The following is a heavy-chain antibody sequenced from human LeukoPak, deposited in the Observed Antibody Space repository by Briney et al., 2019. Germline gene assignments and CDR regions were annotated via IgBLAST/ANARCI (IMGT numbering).Heavy chain of an antibody. CDR2: IYTSGST. V-gene: IGHV4-61*02. J-gene: IGHJ4*02. CDR1: GGSISSGSYY. D-gene: IGHD1/OR15-1a*01. Sequence: SETLSLTCTVSGGSISSGSYYWSWTRQPAGKGLEWIGRIYTSGSTNYNPSLKSRVTISVDTSKNQFSLKLSSVTAADTAVYYCARGDWDRYLDYWGQGTLVTVSS. CDR3: ARGDWDRYLDY.